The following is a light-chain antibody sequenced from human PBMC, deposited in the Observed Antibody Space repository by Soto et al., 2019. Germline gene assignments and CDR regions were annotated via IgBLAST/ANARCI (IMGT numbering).Light chain of an antibody. CDR2: KDN. J-gene: IGLJ2*01. V-gene: IGLV6-57*04. Sequence: NFMLTQPHSVSESPGKTVTISCTRSSGDIASNYVQWYQQRPGSAPTTVIYKDNQRPSGVPARFSGSTDGSSNSASLTISGLQTEDEADYSCQSYDSTTVVFGGGTKLTVL. CDR3: QSYDSTTVV. CDR1: SGDIASNY.